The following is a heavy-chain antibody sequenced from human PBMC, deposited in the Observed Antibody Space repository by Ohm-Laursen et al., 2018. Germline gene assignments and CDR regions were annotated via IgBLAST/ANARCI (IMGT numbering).Heavy chain of an antibody. CDR3: AKDIGIGELPDPRAFDI. D-gene: IGHD3-10*01. CDR2: ISWNSGSI. CDR1: GFTFDDYA. Sequence: SLRLSCAASGFTFDDYAMHWVRQAPGKGLEWVSGISWNSGSIGYADSVKGRFTISRDNAKNSLYLQMNSLRAEDTALYYCAKDIGIGELPDPRAFDIWGQGTMVTVFS. J-gene: IGHJ3*02. V-gene: IGHV3-9*01.